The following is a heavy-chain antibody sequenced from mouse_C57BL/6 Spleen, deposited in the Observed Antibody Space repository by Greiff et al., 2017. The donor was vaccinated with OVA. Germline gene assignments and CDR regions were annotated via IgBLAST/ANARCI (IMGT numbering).Heavy chain of an antibody. D-gene: IGHD2-4*01. CDR2: IRNKDNNHAT. Sequence: DVKLVESGGGLVQPGGSMKISCDASGFTISDAWMDWVRQSQETGIEWVAEIRNKDNNHATYYAESVKGRFTISREESKSRVYLQMNSLRAEDTGIYYWTYDYDWYVDYWGTGTTVTVSS. CDR1: GFTISDAW. V-gene: IGHV6-6*01. CDR3: TYDYDWYVDY. J-gene: IGHJ1*03.